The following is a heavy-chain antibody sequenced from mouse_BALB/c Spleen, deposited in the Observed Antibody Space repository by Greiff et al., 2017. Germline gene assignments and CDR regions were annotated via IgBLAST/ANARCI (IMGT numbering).Heavy chain of an antibody. Sequence: EVQVVESGGGLVKPGGSLKLSCAASGFAFSSYDMSWVRQTPEKRLEWVAYISSGGGSTYYPDTVKGRFTISRDNAKNTLYLQMSSLKSEDTAMYYCARQEYYGSSPAWFAYWGQGTLVTVSA. V-gene: IGHV5-12-1*01. CDR2: ISSGGGST. D-gene: IGHD1-1*01. J-gene: IGHJ3*01. CDR3: ARQEYYGSSPAWFAY. CDR1: GFAFSSYD.